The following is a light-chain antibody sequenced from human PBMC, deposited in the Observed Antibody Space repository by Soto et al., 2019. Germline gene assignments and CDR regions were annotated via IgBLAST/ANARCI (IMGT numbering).Light chain of an antibody. J-gene: IGKJ1*01. CDR2: GAS. V-gene: IGKV3-20*01. CDR3: QQYGRT. CDR1: QSVNSSY. Sequence: EIVLTQSPGTLSFSPGERATLSCRASQSVNSSYLAWYQQKPGQAPRLLIYGASSRATGIPDRFSGSGSGTDFTLTISRLEPEDFAVYYCQQYGRTFGQGTKVDI.